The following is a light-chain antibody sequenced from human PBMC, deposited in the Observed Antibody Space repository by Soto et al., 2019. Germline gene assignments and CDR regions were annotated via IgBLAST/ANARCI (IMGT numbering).Light chain of an antibody. CDR3: MQPLQSWT. CDR2: LGS. CDR1: HSLLHSNGYNY. J-gene: IGKJ1*01. Sequence: DIVMTQSPLSLPVTPGEPASICCSCSHSLLHSNGYNYLDWYLQKPGQSPQLLIYLGSNRASGVPDRFSGSGSGTDFTLKISRVEAEDVGVYYCMQPLQSWTFGQGTKVDI. V-gene: IGKV2-28*01.